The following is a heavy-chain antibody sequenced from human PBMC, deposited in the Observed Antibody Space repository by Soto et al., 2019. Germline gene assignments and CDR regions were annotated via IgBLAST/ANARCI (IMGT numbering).Heavy chain of an antibody. V-gene: IGHV1-18*01. CDR1: GYSFTSYG. CDR2: VSAYNGNT. D-gene: IGHD3-10*01. CDR3: ARDNGFGESDV. Sequence: QVQLVQSGAEVKKPGASVKVSCKASGYSFTSYGISWVRQAPGQGVEWMGWVSAYNGNTNDPQKRQGRATMTTDTSTRTDNMELRSVRCDVTAVYYCARDNGFGESDVLGQGTTVTVSS. J-gene: IGHJ6*02.